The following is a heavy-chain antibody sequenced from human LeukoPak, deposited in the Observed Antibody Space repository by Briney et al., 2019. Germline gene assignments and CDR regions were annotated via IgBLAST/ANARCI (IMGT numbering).Heavy chain of an antibody. CDR2: IYSGGST. Sequence: GGSLRLSCAASGFTVSSNYMSWVRQAPGKGLEWVSVIYSGGSTYYADSVKGRFTISRDNAKNSLYLQMNSLRAEDTAVYYCARDGRYGDYDYWGQGTLVTVSS. CDR3: ARDGRYGDYDY. V-gene: IGHV3-53*01. J-gene: IGHJ4*02. CDR1: GFTVSSNY. D-gene: IGHD4-17*01.